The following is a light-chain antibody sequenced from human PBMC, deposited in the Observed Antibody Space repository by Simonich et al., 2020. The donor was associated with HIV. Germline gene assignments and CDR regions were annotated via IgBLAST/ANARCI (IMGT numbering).Light chain of an antibody. CDR3: NSFTSTITFMV. CDR2: EGN. V-gene: IGLV2-14*02. J-gene: IGLJ2*01. CDR1: SSVVESYNL. Sequence: QSALTQPASVSGSPGQSITISCTGTSSVVESYNLVSWYQQHPGKAPKLMIYEGNKRPSGVSNRFSGSKSGNTASLTISGLQAEDEADYYCNSFTSTITFMVFGGGTKLTVL.